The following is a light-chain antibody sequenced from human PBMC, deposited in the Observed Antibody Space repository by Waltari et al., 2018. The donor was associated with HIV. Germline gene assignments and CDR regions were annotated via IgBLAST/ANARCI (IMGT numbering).Light chain of an antibody. CDR1: QSFSSW. CDR2: KAS. V-gene: IGKV1-5*03. CDR3: QQYNSYPYT. J-gene: IGKJ2*01. Sequence: DIQMTQSPSTLSASVGDRLSLTCRASQSFSSWLAWYQQKPGKAPKLLIYKASSLESGVPARFSGSGSGTEFTLTISSLQPDDFATYYCQQYNSYPYTFGQGTKLEIK.